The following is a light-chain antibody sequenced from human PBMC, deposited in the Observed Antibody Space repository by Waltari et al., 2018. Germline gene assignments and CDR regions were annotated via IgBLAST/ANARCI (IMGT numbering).Light chain of an antibody. CDR2: EAS. Sequence: EIVLTQSPASLSLSPGDRATLSCRASQSVGRTLPWSQKRPGQAPRRRIYEASSRATGIPDRFSGSGSGTDFSLTISRLEPEDFAVYYCQKYGTRPATFGQGTKVEVK. J-gene: IGKJ1*01. CDR1: QSVGRT. CDR3: QKYGTRPAT. V-gene: IGKV3-20*01.